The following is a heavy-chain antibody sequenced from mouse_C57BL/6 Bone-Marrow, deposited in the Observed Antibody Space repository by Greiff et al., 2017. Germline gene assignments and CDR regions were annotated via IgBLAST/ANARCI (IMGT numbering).Heavy chain of an antibody. D-gene: IGHD1-1*01. J-gene: IGHJ1*03. CDR1: GFSLTSYG. CDR2: IWRGGST. V-gene: IGHV2-5*01. Sequence: VQVVESGPGLVQPTQSLSITCTVSGFSLTSYGVHWVRQSPGKGLEWLGVIWRGGSTDYNAAFMSRLGITKDNSKSQVFFKKNSMQADDTAIYDCAKTPYDYGSSYWYFDVWGTGTTVTVSS. CDR3: AKTPYDYGSSYWYFDV.